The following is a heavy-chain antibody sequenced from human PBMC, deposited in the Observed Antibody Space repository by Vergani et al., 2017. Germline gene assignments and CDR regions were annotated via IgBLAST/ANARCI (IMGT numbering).Heavy chain of an antibody. CDR2: TWYDGNNK. Sequence: QVQLVESGGGVVQPGRSLRLSCAASGFTFNQYGMHWVRQAPGKGLEWVAVTWYDGNNKQYADSVKGRFTIARYNAKSTMYLQRNSLRDEDTGVYYCARDVRLLYNRFDPWGQGTLVTVSS. J-gene: IGHJ5*02. D-gene: IGHD1-14*01. CDR3: ARDVRLLYNRFDP. CDR1: GFTFNQYG. V-gene: IGHV3-33*01.